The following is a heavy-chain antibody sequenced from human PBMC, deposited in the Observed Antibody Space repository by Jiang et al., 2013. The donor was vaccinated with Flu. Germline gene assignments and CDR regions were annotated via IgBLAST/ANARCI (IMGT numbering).Heavy chain of an antibody. CDR2: IYYSGST. J-gene: IGHJ2*01. D-gene: IGHD6-19*01. Sequence: SGSGLVKPSETLSLTCTVSGGSISSSSYYWGWIRQPPGKGLEWIGSIYYSGSTYYNPSLKSRVTISVDTSKNQFSLKLSSVTAADTAVYYCARQYSSGWYSYSYWYFDLWGRGTLVTVSS. CDR3: ARQYSSGWYSYSYWYFDL. CDR1: GGSISSSSYY. V-gene: IGHV4-39*01.